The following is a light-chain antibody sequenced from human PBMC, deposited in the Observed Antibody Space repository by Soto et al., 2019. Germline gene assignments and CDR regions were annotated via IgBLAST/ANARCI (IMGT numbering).Light chain of an antibody. V-gene: IGKV1-5*01. Sequence: DIQMTQSPSTLSASVGARVPITCRARQDINRWLAWYQQKPGKAPKILIYNADTLESGVPSRFSGSGSGTEFTLTISSLQPDDFATYYCQQYSSYWTFAQGTKVDIK. J-gene: IGKJ1*01. CDR2: NAD. CDR1: QDINRW. CDR3: QQYSSYWT.